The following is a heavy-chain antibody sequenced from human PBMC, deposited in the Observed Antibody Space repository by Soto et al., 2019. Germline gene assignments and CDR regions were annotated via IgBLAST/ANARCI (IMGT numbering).Heavy chain of an antibody. CDR3: AAEPYDFWSGSSPD. Sequence: SVKVSCKASGFTFTSSAMQWVRQARGQRLEWIGWIVVGSGNTNYAQKFQERVTITRDMSTSTAYMELSSLRSEDTAVYYCAAEPYDFWSGSSPDWGQGALVTVSS. CDR1: GFTFTSSA. V-gene: IGHV1-58*02. CDR2: IVVGSGNT. J-gene: IGHJ4*02. D-gene: IGHD3-3*01.